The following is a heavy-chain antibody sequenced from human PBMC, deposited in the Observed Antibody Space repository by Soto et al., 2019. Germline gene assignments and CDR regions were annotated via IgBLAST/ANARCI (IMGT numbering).Heavy chain of an antibody. Sequence: QITLKESGPTLVRPTQTLTLTCAFSGFSLSTSGVGVGWIRQPPGKALEWLAVIYWDDSKHYSPSLRSRLTSTKDTSKSRVVLTMTNMDPMDTGTYYCAHKGPEDWPLDYWGQGTLVTVSS. D-gene: IGHD3-9*01. CDR2: IYWDDSK. V-gene: IGHV2-5*02. J-gene: IGHJ4*02. CDR1: GFSLSTSGVG. CDR3: AHKGPEDWPLDY.